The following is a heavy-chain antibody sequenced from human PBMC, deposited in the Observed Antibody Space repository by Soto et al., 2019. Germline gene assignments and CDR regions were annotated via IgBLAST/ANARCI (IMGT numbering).Heavy chain of an antibody. V-gene: IGHV3-7*01. CDR1: GFTFSSYW. Sequence: EVQLVESGGGLVQPGGSLRLSCAASGFTFSSYWMSWVRQAPGKGLEWVANIKPDGSERYYVDSVRGRFTISRDNARNSLYLQINSLRAEDTAVYYCARDEARPLGYWGQGTLVTVSS. J-gene: IGHJ4*02. D-gene: IGHD6-6*01. CDR2: IKPDGSER. CDR3: ARDEARPLGY.